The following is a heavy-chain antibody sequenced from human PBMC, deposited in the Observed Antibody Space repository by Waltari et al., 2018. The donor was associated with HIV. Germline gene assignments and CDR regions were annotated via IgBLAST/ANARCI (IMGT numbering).Heavy chain of an antibody. J-gene: IGHJ5*02. V-gene: IGHV3-53*01. CDR1: GTLVSANY. D-gene: IGHD3-3*01. CDR2: LYGDGTT. CDR3: ARGIRYYAP. Sequence: EVQLVQGGGGVVSPEECVRLSCAVSGTLVSANYMSWIRQAPGKGLEWVAVLYGDGTTYYADSVKGRFVVSRDKAKNMFFLQMDYPRGADSATYFCARGIRYYAPWGQGVLVSVS.